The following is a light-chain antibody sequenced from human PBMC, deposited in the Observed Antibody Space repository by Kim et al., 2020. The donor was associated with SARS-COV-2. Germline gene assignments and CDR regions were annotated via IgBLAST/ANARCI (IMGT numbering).Light chain of an antibody. CDR3: QSHDNSLSGGV. Sequence: QRVTISCTGSSSNIGAGYDVHWYQQLPGTAPKLLIYGNTNRPSGVPDRFSASKSGASASLAITGLQAEDEADYYCQSHDNSLSGGVFGGGTQLTVL. CDR2: GNT. V-gene: IGLV1-40*03. J-gene: IGLJ7*01. CDR1: SSNIGAGYD.